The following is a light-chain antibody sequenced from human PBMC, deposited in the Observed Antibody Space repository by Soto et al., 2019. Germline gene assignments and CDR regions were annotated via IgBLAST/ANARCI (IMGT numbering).Light chain of an antibody. V-gene: IGLV2-14*03. J-gene: IGLJ1*01. CDR3: NSYTGTSSRYV. Sequence: QSALTQPASVSGSPGQSITISCTGTSSDIGTYNYVSWYQQHTGKAPKLMIFDVSYRPSGVSNLFSGSKCDNTASLTISGLQAGDGVDYYCNSYTGTSSRYVFGTGTKVT. CDR1: SSDIGTYNY. CDR2: DVS.